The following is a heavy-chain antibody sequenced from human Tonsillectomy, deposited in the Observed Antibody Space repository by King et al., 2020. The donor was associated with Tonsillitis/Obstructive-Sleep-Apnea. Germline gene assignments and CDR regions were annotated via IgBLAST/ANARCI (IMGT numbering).Heavy chain of an antibody. CDR1: GFTFSSYS. CDR3: ARGKLVGATGGGY. CDR2: ISSSSSYI. D-gene: IGHD1-26*01. Sequence: VQLVESGGGLVKPGGSLRLSCAASGFTFSSYSTNWVRQAPGKGLEWVSSISSSSSYIYYADSVKGRFTISRDNAKNSLYLQMNSLRAEDTAVYYCARGKLVGATGGGYWGQGTLVTVSS. J-gene: IGHJ4*02. V-gene: IGHV3-21*01.